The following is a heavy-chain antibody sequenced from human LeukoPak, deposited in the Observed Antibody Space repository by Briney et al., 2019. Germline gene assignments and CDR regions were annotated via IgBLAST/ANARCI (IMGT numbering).Heavy chain of an antibody. CDR1: GFTFSNNV. CDR3: AKAGQGWDF. D-gene: IGHD2-15*01. J-gene: IGHJ4*02. V-gene: IGHV3-23*01. CDR2: ITGSGAGT. Sequence: PGGSLRLSCAASGFTFSNNVMAWVRQAPGKGPEWVSTITGSGAGTYYANSVKGRFTISRDNSKNTLYLQLTSLRGEDTAVYHCAKAGQGWDFWGQGTLVTVSS.